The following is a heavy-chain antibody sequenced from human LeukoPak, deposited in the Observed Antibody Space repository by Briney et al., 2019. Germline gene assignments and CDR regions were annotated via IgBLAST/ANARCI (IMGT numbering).Heavy chain of an antibody. J-gene: IGHJ3*02. CDR3: ARAPSRLRGSSRAFDI. Sequence: SETPSLTCAVYGGSFSGYYWSWIRQPPGKGLEWIGEINHSGSTNYNPSLKSRVTISVDTSKNQFSLKLSSVTAADTAVYYCARAPSRLRGSSRAFDIWGQGTMVTVSS. D-gene: IGHD1-26*01. V-gene: IGHV4-34*01. CDR2: INHSGST. CDR1: GGSFSGYY.